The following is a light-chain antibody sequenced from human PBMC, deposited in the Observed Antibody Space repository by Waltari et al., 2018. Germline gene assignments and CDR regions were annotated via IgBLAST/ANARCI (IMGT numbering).Light chain of an antibody. J-gene: IGKJ3*01. CDR3: QQTYNTPPVT. V-gene: IGKV1-39*01. CDR1: QSITTS. CDR2: AAS. Sequence: DIQMTQSPSSLSASIGDRVTITCRASQSITTSLNWYQQKPGKAPKLLIYAASNLQSGVSSRFSGSGSGTDFTLTISSLQPEDFATYYCQQTYNTPPVTFGPGTKVDIK.